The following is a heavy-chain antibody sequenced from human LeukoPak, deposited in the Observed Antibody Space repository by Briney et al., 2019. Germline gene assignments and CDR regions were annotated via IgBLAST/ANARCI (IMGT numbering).Heavy chain of an antibody. D-gene: IGHD4-17*01. V-gene: IGHV4-59*01. Sequence: PSETLSLTCTVSGGSLSSYYWSWIRQPPGKGLEWIGYIYYSGSTNYNPSLKSRVTISVDTSKNQFSLKLSSVTAADTAVYYCAGTTVTTRDAFDIWGQGTMVTVSS. CDR3: AGTTVTTRDAFDI. CDR2: IYYSGST. J-gene: IGHJ3*02. CDR1: GGSLSSYY.